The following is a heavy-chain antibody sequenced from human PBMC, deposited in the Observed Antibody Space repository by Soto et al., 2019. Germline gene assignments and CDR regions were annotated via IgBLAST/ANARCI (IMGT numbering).Heavy chain of an antibody. J-gene: IGHJ6*02. V-gene: IGHV3-30-3*01. CDR3: ARSPRDVDTAMAPILIHYYYYYGMDV. Sequence: GGSLRLSCAASGFTFSSYAMHWVRQAPGKXLEWVAVISYDGSNKYYADSVKGRFTISRDNSKNTLYLQMNSLRAEDTAVYYCARSPRDVDTAMAPILIHYYYYYGMDVWGQGSTVTVSS. CDR1: GFTFSSYA. D-gene: IGHD5-18*01. CDR2: ISYDGSNK.